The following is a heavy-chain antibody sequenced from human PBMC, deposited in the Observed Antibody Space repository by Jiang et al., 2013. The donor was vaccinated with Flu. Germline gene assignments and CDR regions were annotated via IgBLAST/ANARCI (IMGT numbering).Heavy chain of an antibody. D-gene: IGHD2-2*01. Sequence: KVSCKASGYTFTELSMNWVRQAPGKGLEWMEDLILKMVKQSTHRGSRARLTMTEDTSTDTAYMELSSLRSEDTAVYYCATGWRCSPTNCYGDYYYYMGVWGKGTTVTVSS. J-gene: IGHJ6*03. CDR2: LILKMVK. CDR3: ATGWRCSPTNCYGDYYYYMGV. CDR1: GYTFTELS. V-gene: IGHV1-24*01.